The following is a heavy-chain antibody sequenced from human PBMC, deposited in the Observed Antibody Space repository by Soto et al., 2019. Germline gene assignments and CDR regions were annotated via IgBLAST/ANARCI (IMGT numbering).Heavy chain of an antibody. CDR2: IYPGDSDT. J-gene: IGHJ1*01. D-gene: IGHD6-6*01. CDR3: ARAAKFGISSDA. Sequence: EVQLVQSGAEVKKPGESLKISCTGSGYSFTTYWIGWVRQMPGKGLEWMAIIYPGDSDTRYSPSFQGQVTISADKSINTAYLQWSSLEASDTGMYYCARAAKFGISSDAWGRGTLVTVSS. V-gene: IGHV5-51*01. CDR1: GYSFTTYW.